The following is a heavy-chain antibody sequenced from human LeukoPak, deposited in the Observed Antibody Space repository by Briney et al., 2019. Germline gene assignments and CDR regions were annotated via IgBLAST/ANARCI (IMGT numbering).Heavy chain of an antibody. CDR3: ARSGEQWLVPGPNWFDP. CDR2: IYYSGST. V-gene: IGHV4-31*03. CDR1: GGSISSGGYY. Sequence: SQTLSLTCTVSGGSISSGGYYWSWIRQHPGKGLEWIGYIYYSGSTYYNPSLKSRVTISVDTSKNQFSLKLSSVTAADTAVYYCARSGEQWLVPGPNWFDPWGQGTLVTVSS. J-gene: IGHJ5*02. D-gene: IGHD6-19*01.